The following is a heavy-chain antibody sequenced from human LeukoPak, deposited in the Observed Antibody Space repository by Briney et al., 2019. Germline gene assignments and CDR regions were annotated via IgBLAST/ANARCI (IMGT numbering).Heavy chain of an antibody. CDR1: GFTFSTYS. J-gene: IGHJ4*02. D-gene: IGHD5-24*01. Sequence: GGSLRLSCAASGFTFSTYSMNWVRQAPGKGLEWVSSISSSSSYIYYADSVKGRFTISRDNAKNSLYLQMNSLRAEDTAVYYCARDFSMATIPGYWGQGTLVTVSS. CDR2: ISSSSSYI. V-gene: IGHV3-21*01. CDR3: ARDFSMATIPGY.